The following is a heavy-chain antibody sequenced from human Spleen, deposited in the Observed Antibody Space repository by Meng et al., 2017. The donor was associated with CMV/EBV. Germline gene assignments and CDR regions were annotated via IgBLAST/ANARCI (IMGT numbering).Heavy chain of an antibody. CDR3: ARGDAGYCSSTSCYRQAGWYFDL. Sequence: YSMIWVRQARGKGLEWFSSISSSSSYIYYADSVKGRFTISRDNAKNSLYLQMNSLRAEDTAVYYCARGDAGYCSSTSCYRQAGWYFDLWGRGTLVTVSS. V-gene: IGHV3-21*01. CDR2: ISSSSSYI. D-gene: IGHD2-2*01. CDR1: YS. J-gene: IGHJ2*01.